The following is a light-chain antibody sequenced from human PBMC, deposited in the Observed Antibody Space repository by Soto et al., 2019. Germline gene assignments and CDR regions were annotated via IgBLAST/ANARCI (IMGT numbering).Light chain of an antibody. CDR2: GAS. J-gene: IGKJ5*01. CDR3: QQYNNWPPN. Sequence: EIVMTQSPATLSESPGERATLSCRASQSVSSNLAWYQQKPGQAPRLLIYGASTRATGIPARFSGSGSGTEFTLTISSLQSEDFAVYYCQQYNNWPPNFGQGTRLEIK. V-gene: IGKV3-15*01. CDR1: QSVSSN.